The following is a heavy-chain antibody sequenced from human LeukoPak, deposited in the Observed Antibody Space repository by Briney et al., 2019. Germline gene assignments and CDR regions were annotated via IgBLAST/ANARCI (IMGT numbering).Heavy chain of an antibody. CDR1: GFTFSSYG. D-gene: IGHD1-26*01. Sequence: GGSLRLSCAASGFTFSSYGMHWVRQAPGKGLEWVAFIRYDGSNKYYADSVKGRFAISRDNSKNTLYLQMNSLRAEDTAVYYCAKDPQKWESYFDYWGQGTLVTVSS. CDR2: IRYDGSNK. CDR3: AKDPQKWESYFDY. V-gene: IGHV3-30*02. J-gene: IGHJ4*02.